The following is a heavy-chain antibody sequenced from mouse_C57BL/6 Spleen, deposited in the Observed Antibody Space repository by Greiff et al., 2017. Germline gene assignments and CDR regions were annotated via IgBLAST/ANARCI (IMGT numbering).Heavy chain of an antibody. CDR2: IYPGSGST. V-gene: IGHV1-55*01. CDR1: GYTFTSYW. Sequence: VQLQQPGAELVKPGASVKMSCKASGYTFTSYWITWVKQRPGQGLEWIGDIYPGSGSTNYNEKFKSKATLTVDTSSSTAYMQLSSLTSEDSAVYYCARSPSYYGRSPNYFDYRGQGTTLTVSS. D-gene: IGHD1-1*01. J-gene: IGHJ2*01. CDR3: ARSPSYYGRSPNYFDY.